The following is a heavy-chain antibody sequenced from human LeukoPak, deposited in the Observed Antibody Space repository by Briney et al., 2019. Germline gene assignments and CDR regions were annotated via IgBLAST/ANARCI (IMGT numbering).Heavy chain of an antibody. CDR1: GFTFSSYA. CDR2: ISGSGGST. V-gene: IGHV3-23*01. J-gene: IGHJ4*02. D-gene: IGHD3-16*01. Sequence: PGGSLRLSCAASGFTFSSYAMSWVRQAPGKGLEWVSAISGSGGSTYYADSVKGRFTISRDNSKNTLCLQMNSLRAEDTAVYYCAKDLSSGDYVWGTFDYWGQGTLVTVSS. CDR3: AKDLSSGDYVWGTFDY.